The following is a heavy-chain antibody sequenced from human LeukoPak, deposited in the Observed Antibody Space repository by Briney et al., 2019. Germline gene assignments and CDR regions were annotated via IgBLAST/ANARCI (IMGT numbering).Heavy chain of an antibody. J-gene: IGHJ4*02. CDR1: GGSISSSSYY. V-gene: IGHV4-39*07. D-gene: IGHD4-23*01. Sequence: SETLSLTCTVSGGSISSSSYYWGWIRQPPGKGLEWIGSIYYSGSSYYNPSLKSRVTISVDTSKNQFSLKLRSVTAADTAVNYCAREDYGGTHWGQGTLVTVSS. CDR2: IYYSGSS. CDR3: AREDYGGTH.